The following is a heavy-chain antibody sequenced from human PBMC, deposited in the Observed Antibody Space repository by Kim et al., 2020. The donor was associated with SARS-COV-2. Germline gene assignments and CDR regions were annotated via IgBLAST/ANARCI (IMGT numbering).Heavy chain of an antibody. Sequence: FSGYYGSWTRQSPGKGLEWIGEINHSGSTNYNPSLKSRVTISVDTSKNQFSLKLSSVTAADTAVYYCARGRYSSSWYGVSNWFDPWGQGTLAT. CDR2: INHSGST. D-gene: IGHD6-13*01. J-gene: IGHJ5*02. CDR3: ARGRYSSSWYGVSNWFDP. V-gene: IGHV4-34*01. CDR1: FSGYY.